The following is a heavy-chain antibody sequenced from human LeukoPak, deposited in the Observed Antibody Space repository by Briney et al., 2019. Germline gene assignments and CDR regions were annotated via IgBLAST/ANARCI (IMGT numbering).Heavy chain of an antibody. J-gene: IGHJ4*02. CDR1: RGSISSFY. Sequence: PSEALSLTRTVSRGSISSFYWSWIRQPPGKGLECVGYSSYNGNTKYNPSLKSRVTISVDTSKHQFSLKPSCVTAADSAVYYCARDYGGKFDYWGQGTLVTVSS. D-gene: IGHD4-23*01. CDR3: ARDYGGKFDY. V-gene: IGHV4-59*01. CDR2: SSYNGNT.